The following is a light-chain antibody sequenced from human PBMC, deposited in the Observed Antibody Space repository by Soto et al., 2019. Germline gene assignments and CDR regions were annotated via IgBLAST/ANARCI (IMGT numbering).Light chain of an antibody. V-gene: IGKV1-39*01. J-gene: IGKJ5*01. Sequence: DIQMTQSPSSLSASVEDRVIITCRASQSISNHLNWYQQKPGKAPKLLIFAASSLQSGVPSRFSGSRSGPDFTLTISSLQPEDFAVYYCQQRSNWPRITFGQGTRMEIK. CDR3: QQRSNWPRIT. CDR2: AAS. CDR1: QSISNH.